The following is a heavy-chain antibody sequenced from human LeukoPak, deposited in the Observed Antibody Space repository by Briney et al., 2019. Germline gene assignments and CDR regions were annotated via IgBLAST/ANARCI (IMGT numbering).Heavy chain of an antibody. V-gene: IGHV4-39*07. CDR1: GGSISSSSYY. CDR2: IYHSGST. J-gene: IGHJ5*02. CDR3: AREKTPANWFDP. Sequence: SETLSLTCTVSGGSISSSSYYWGWIRQPPGKGLEWIGEIYHSGSTNYNPSLKSRVTISVDKSKNQFSLKLSSVTAADTAVYYCAREKTPANWFDPWGQGTLVTVSS.